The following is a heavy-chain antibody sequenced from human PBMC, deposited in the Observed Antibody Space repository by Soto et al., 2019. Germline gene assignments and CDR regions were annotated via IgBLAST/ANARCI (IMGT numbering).Heavy chain of an antibody. D-gene: IGHD6-19*01. Sequence: GGSLRLSCVASGFTFRSYGMHWVRQAPGKGLEWVANIKQDGGEKYYVDSVKGRFTISRDNAKNSLYLQMNSLRAGDTAVYYCATSSYSSGWYAVYWGQGTLVTVSS. J-gene: IGHJ4*02. CDR2: IKQDGGEK. V-gene: IGHV3-7*01. CDR1: GFTFRSYG. CDR3: ATSSYSSGWYAVY.